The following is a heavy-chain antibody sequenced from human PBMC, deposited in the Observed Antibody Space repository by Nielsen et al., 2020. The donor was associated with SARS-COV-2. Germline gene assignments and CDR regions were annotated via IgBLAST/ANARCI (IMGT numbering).Heavy chain of an antibody. Sequence: WIRQPPGKGLEWVSSISSSSSYIYYADSVKGRFTISRDNAKNSLYLQMNSLRAEDTAVYYCAREGIAAHHYYYMDVWGKGTTVTVS. J-gene: IGHJ6*03. CDR3: AREGIAAHHYYYMDV. CDR2: ISSSSSYI. D-gene: IGHD6-6*01. V-gene: IGHV3-21*01.